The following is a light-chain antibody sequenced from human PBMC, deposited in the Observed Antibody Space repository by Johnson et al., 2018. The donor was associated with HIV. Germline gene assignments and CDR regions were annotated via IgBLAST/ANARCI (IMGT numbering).Light chain of an antibody. CDR2: DNN. CDR3: GTWDNSLRGFV. Sequence: QSVLTQPPSVSAAPGQKVTISCSGSSSNIGNNYVSWYQQLPGTAPKLLIYDNNKRPSGIPDRFSGSQSGTSATLGITGLQTGDEADYYCGTWDNSLRGFVFGTGTKVTVL. J-gene: IGLJ1*01. V-gene: IGLV1-51*01. CDR1: SSNIGNNY.